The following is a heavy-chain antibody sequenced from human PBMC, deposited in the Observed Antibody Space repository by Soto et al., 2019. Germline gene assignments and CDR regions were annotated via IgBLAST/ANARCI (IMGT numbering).Heavy chain of an antibody. CDR2: VYYSGTT. J-gene: IGHJ4*02. Sequence: XGTLSLTCSVSGGSVSNKTYYWSWIRQPPGKRLEWIGYVYYSGTTNYNPSLKSRVTISVDLSRNQFSLRLSSVTTADTALYYCARTTAVPNTLRSRYFFDYWGQGTLVTVSS. CDR3: ARTTAVPNTLRSRYFFDY. D-gene: IGHD4-17*01. CDR1: GGSVSNKTYY. V-gene: IGHV4-61*01.